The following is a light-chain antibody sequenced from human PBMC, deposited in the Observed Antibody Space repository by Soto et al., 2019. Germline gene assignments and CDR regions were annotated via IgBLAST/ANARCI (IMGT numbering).Light chain of an antibody. CDR3: QQYVTSFRT. Sequence: EIVLTQSPGTLSLSPGERATLSCRASQSLTSSYLAWYQQKPGQAPRLLISGVSNRATGIPDRFSGSGSGTDFTLTISRLEPEDFAVYYCQQYVTSFRTFGQGTKLEIK. CDR1: QSLTSSY. CDR2: GVS. J-gene: IGKJ2*01. V-gene: IGKV3-20*01.